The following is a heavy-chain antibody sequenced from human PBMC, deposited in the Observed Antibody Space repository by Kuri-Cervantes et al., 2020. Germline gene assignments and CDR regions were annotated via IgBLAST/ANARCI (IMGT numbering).Heavy chain of an antibody. CDR1: GFTFSSHD. V-gene: IGHV3-13*01. J-gene: IGHJ6*03. CDR2: IGTAGDT. CDR3: ARAISGYSYYYYYMDV. Sequence: GESLKISCAASGFTFSSHDMHWVRQATGKGLEWVSAIGTAGDTYYPGSVKGRFTISRENAKNSLYLQMNSLRAGDTAVYYCARAISGYSYYYYYMDVWGKGTTVTVSS. D-gene: IGHD5-12*01.